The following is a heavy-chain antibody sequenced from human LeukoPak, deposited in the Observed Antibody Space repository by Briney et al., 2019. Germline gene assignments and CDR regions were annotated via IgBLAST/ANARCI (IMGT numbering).Heavy chain of an antibody. D-gene: IGHD3-22*01. CDR3: ARARYYYDSSGHDY. CDR2: INSDGGST. CDR1: GFTFSSNW. V-gene: IGHV3-74*01. J-gene: IGHJ4*02. Sequence: GGSLRLSCAVSGFTFSSNWMHWVRQAPGKGLVWVSRINSDGGSTSYADSVKGRFTISRDNAKNTLYLQMNSLGAEDTAVYYFARARYYYDSSGHDYWGQGTPVTVSS.